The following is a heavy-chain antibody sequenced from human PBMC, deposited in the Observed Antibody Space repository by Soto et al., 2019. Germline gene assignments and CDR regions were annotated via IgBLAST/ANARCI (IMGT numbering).Heavy chain of an antibody. Sequence: QVQLQESGPGLVKPSQTLSLTCSVSGGSISTGGYYWSWIRQHPGKGLEWIGHIYYSGNTNYNPCPKKRVTRSVATSKNQFSLKLSSVTATDTAVYYCARKLLRRGSRCNQNWFDPWGQGTLVTVSS. CDR2: IYYSGNT. J-gene: IGHJ5*02. D-gene: IGHD2-15*01. CDR1: GGSISTGGYY. V-gene: IGHV4-31*03. CDR3: ARKLLRRGSRCNQNWFDP.